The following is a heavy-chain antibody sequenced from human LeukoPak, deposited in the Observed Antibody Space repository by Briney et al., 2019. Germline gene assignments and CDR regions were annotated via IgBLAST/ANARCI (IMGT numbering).Heavy chain of an antibody. CDR3: AKALGASYGGYYYGDY. Sequence: PGGSLRLSCAASGFTFSSYGMSWVRQAPGKGLEWVSAISGSGGSTYYADSVKGRFTISRDNSKNTLYLQMNSLRAEDTAVYYCAKALGASYGGYYYGDYWGQGTLVTVSS. CDR1: GFTFSSYG. J-gene: IGHJ4*02. V-gene: IGHV3-23*01. D-gene: IGHD3-10*01. CDR2: ISGSGGST.